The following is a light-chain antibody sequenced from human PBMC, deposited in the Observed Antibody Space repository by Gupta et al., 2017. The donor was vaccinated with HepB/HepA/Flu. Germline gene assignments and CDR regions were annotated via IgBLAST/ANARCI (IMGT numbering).Light chain of an antibody. J-gene: IGKJ3*01. CDR3: QQANSFPFT. Sequence: DIQMTQSPSSVSASVGDRVTITCRASQSISTWLAWYQQEPGKAPKLLISAASNLQSGVPSRFSGSGSGTDFTLTISSLQPEDSATYYFQQANSFPFTFGPGTKVDIK. CDR1: QSISTW. CDR2: AAS. V-gene: IGKV1-12*01.